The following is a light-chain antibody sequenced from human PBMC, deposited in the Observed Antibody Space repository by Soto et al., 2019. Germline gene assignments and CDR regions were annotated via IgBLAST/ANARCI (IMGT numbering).Light chain of an antibody. CDR1: QNIKTY. J-gene: IGKJ1*01. CDR2: AAS. Sequence: DIQMTQSPSSLSASVGDSVTITCRASQNIKTYLNWYQQKPGKAPNLLIYAASSLHSGVPSRFSGSGSGTDFTLTISSLQPEDFATYYCQQSFSSPPWTLGQGTKVDSK. V-gene: IGKV1-39*01. CDR3: QQSFSSPPWT.